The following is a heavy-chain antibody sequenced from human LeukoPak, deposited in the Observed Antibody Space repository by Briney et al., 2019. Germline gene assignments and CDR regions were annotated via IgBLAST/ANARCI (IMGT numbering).Heavy chain of an antibody. V-gene: IGHV4-34*01. CDR1: GGSFSGYY. D-gene: IGHD3-3*01. CDR3: ARELVDYDFWSGYYPKYYFDY. J-gene: IGHJ4*02. Sequence: SETLSLTCAVYGGSFSGYYWSWILQPPGKGLERIGEINHSGSTNYNPSLKSRVTISVDTSKNQFSLKLSSVTAADTAVYYCARELVDYDFWSGYYPKYYFDYWGQGTLVTVSS. CDR2: INHSGST.